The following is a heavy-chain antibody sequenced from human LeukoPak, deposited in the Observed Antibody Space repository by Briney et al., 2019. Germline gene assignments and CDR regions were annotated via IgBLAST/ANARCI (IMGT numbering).Heavy chain of an antibody. CDR2: ISGSGTNT. CDR3: AKVPNSGNYYFDY. D-gene: IGHD1-26*01. J-gene: IGHJ4*02. V-gene: IGHV3-23*01. CDR1: GFTFSTYA. Sequence: GGSLRLSCAASGFTFSTYAMSWVRQAPGKGLEWVSAISGSGTNTYYADSVKGRFTISRDNSKNTLYLQMNSLRAEDTAVYFCAKVPNSGNYYFDYWGQGTPVTVSS.